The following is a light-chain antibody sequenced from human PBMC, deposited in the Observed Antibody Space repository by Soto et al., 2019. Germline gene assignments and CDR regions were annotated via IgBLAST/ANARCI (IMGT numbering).Light chain of an antibody. CDR2: GAS. CDR3: QQYSRWPWT. Sequence: EIVMTQSPATLSVSPGERATLSCRASQSVATNLAWYQQKPGQPPRLLIYGASTRATGIPARFSGSGSGTEFTLTISSLQSVDFAVYSCQQYSRWPWTFGQGTKVDIK. J-gene: IGKJ1*01. CDR1: QSVATN. V-gene: IGKV3-15*01.